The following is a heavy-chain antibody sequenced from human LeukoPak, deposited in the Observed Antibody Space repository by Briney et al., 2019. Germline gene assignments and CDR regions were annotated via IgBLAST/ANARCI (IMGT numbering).Heavy chain of an antibody. CDR3: ARDWNYYSC. CDR2: ISSSSGSI. V-gene: IGHV3-21*01. CDR1: GFTFSSYS. D-gene: IGHD1-1*01. J-gene: IGHJ4*02. Sequence: GGSLRLSCAASGFTFSSYSMNWVRQAPGKGLEWLSSISSSSGSIYYADSVKGRFTISRDNAKNSLYLQMNSLRAEDTAVYYCARDWNYYSCWGQGTLATVSS.